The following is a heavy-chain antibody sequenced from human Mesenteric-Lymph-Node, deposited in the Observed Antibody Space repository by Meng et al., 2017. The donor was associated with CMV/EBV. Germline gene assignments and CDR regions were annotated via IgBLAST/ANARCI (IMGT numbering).Heavy chain of an antibody. CDR3: ARHFFSPMVRGDSGMDV. D-gene: IGHD3-10*01. J-gene: IGHJ6*02. Sequence: GGSLRLSCKGSGYSFTSYWIGWVRQMPGKGLEWMGIIYPGDSDSRYSLSFQGQVTISVDKSISTAYLQWSSLKASDTAMYYCARHFFSPMVRGDSGMDVWGQGTTVTVSS. V-gene: IGHV5-51*01. CDR2: IYPGDSDS. CDR1: GYSFTSYW.